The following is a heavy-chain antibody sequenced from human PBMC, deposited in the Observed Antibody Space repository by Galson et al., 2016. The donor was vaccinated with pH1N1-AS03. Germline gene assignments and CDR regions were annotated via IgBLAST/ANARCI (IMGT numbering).Heavy chain of an antibody. CDR3: ARATAVVPPYFGY. D-gene: IGHD6-13*01. J-gene: IGHJ4*02. Sequence: ATLSLTCTASSGSTSSYSWNWLRQPPGKGLERVGTIYSIGGTNYNPSLESRITITVETSKNQFYLKLRSVTTADTAVYYCARATAVVPPYFGYWGQGTVATVSS. V-gene: IGHV4-59*01. CDR2: IYSIGGT. CDR1: SGSTSSYS.